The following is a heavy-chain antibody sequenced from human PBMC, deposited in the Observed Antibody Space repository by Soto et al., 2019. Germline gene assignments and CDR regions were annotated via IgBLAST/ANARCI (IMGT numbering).Heavy chain of an antibody. J-gene: IGHJ4*02. CDR2: ISPNGGST. CDR3: VKGEYYYDSGAYYPFDY. V-gene: IGHV3-64D*06. Sequence: GGSLRLSCSASGFTFSSYAIHWVRQAPGKGLDYVSTISPNGGSTYYADSMKGRFAISRDNSKNTLYLQMSSLRAEDTAVYYCVKGEYYYDSGAYYPFDYWGQGTLVTVSS. CDR1: GFTFSSYA. D-gene: IGHD3-22*01.